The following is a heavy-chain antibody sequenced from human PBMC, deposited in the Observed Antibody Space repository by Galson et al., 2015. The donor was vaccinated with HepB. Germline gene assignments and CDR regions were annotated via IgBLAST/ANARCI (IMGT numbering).Heavy chain of an antibody. D-gene: IGHD1-26*01. V-gene: IGHV3-9*01. CDR1: GFTFDDYA. CDR3: AKGSIVGANAFDF. Sequence: SLRLSCAASGFTFDDYAMHWVRQAPGKGPEWVSGISWNSGVMAYADSVKGRFTISRDNGKNSLYLQMTSLRADDTALYYCAKGSIVGANAFDFWGQGTMVTVSS. J-gene: IGHJ3*01. CDR2: ISWNSGVM.